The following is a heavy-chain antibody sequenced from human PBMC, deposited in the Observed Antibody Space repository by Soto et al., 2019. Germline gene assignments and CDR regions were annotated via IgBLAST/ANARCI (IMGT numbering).Heavy chain of an antibody. D-gene: IGHD3-22*01. CDR3: ARSSGYYYLEY. J-gene: IGHJ4*02. CDR1: GYTFTSYG. CDR2: ISAYNGNT. Sequence: ASVKVSCKDSGYTFTSYGISWVRQAPGQGLEWMGWISAYNGNTNYAQKFQGRVTITRDTSASTAYMELSSLRSEDTAVYYCARSSGYYYLEYWGQGTLVTVSS. V-gene: IGHV1-18*01.